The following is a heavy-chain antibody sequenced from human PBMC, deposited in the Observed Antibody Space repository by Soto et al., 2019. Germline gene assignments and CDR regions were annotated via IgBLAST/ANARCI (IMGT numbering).Heavy chain of an antibody. CDR1: GFSLSTSGVG. J-gene: IGHJ5*02. V-gene: IGHV2-5*02. CDR2: IYWDDDK. CDR3: AHIFRARPGGPHQVDP. D-gene: IGHD6-6*01. Sequence: QITLKESGPTLVKPTQTLTLTCTFSGFSLSTSGVGVGWIRQPPGKALEWLALIYWDDDKRYSPSLKSRLTITKDTSKNQVVLTMTNMDPVDTATYYCAHIFRARPGGPHQVDPWGQGTLVTVSS.